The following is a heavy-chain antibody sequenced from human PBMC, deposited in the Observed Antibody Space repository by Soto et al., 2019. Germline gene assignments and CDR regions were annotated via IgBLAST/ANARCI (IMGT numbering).Heavy chain of an antibody. J-gene: IGHJ4*02. CDR2: IYYSGST. V-gene: IGHV4-59*01. CDR3: ARVEGEIQLWLTAPMFEY. CDR1: GGSISSYY. Sequence: SETLSLTCAVSGGSISSYYWSWIRQPPGKGLEWIGYIYYSGSTNYNPSLKSRVTISVDTSKNQFSLKLSSVTAADTAVYYCARVEGEIQLWLTAPMFEYWGQGPLGT. D-gene: IGHD5-18*01.